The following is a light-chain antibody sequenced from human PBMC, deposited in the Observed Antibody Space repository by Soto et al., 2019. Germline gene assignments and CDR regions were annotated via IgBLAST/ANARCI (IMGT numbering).Light chain of an antibody. CDR3: QQYSNSPPEFT. Sequence: EIVLTQSPGTLSVSPGERVTLSCRASQSVSSNYLAWYQQRPGQAPRLLIFGASYRATGIPDRFSGSGSGTDFTVTSSRLETEVFAVYDCQQYSNSPPEFTFGPGTKVDSK. V-gene: IGKV3-20*01. CDR2: GAS. CDR1: QSVSSNY. J-gene: IGKJ3*01.